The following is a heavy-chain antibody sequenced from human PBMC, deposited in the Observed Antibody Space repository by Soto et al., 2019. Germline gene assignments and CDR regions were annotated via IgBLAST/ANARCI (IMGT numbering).Heavy chain of an antibody. CDR3: AHRDKSSGSDTLGF. CDR1: GFSLTTSGVG. D-gene: IGHD1-26*01. Sequence: QITLKESGPTLVKPTQTLTLTCTFSGFSLTTSGVGVGWIRQPPGKALELLALIYWNDDKRYSPSLKSMLTSTNDTSKNQVVLTMTNMDPVDTATYYCAHRDKSSGSDTLGFWGQGTMVTVSS. CDR2: IYWNDDK. J-gene: IGHJ3*01. V-gene: IGHV2-5*01.